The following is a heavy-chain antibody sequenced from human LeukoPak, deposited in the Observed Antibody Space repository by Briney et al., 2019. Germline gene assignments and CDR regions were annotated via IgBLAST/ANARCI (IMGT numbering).Heavy chain of an antibody. CDR2: INPNSGGT. CDR1: GYTFIGYY. CDR3: ARRGNAKPWLEFDY. J-gene: IGHJ4*02. D-gene: IGHD6-19*01. V-gene: IGHV1-2*02. Sequence: GASVKVSCKASGYTFIGYYMHWVRQAPGQGLEWMGWINPNSGGTNYAQKFQGRVTMTRDTSISTAYMELSRLRSDDTAVYYCARRGNAKPWLEFDYWGQGTLVTVSS.